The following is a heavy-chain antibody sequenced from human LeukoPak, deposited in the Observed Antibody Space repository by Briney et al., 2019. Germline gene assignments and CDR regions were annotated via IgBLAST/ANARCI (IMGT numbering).Heavy chain of an antibody. Sequence: ASLKVSCKASGYSFTSYGISWVRPSPAPGRASKRWISTYDGNTNYAQRVQDRLTMTTDSSTSTAYMELRSLRSDDTAVYYCAKLGATVGYSPIDYWGQGTLVTVSS. J-gene: IGHJ4*02. D-gene: IGHD1-26*01. CDR2: ISTYDGNT. V-gene: IGHV1-18*04. CDR1: GYSFTSYG. CDR3: AKLGATVGYSPIDY.